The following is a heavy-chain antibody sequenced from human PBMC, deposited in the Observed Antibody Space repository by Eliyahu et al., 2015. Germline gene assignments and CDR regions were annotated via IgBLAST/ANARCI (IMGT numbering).Heavy chain of an antibody. J-gene: IGHJ4*02. CDR2: IYYSGST. V-gene: IGHV4-39*07. CDR1: XGSXSXSSYX. D-gene: IGHD3-22*01. Sequence: QLQLQESGPGLVKPSETLSLTCXVSXGSXSXSSYXWGWIRQPPGKGLEWIGSIYYSGSTYYNPSLKSRVTISVDTSKNQFSLKLSSVTAADTAVYYCARAPREYYYDSSGWYYFDYWGQGTLVTVSS. CDR3: ARAPREYYYDSSGWYYFDY.